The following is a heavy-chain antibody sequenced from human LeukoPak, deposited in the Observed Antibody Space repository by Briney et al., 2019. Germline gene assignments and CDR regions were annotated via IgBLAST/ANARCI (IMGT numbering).Heavy chain of an antibody. Sequence: GGSLRLACAASGFTFSNYALSWVRQAPGKGLEWVSGIHGCGDNTYYADSVKGRFTSSRDNSKNTLFLQMNNLRVEDTAVYYCATNPPQYSGSSYCYYFYMDVWGKGTAVTISS. D-gene: IGHD1-26*01. V-gene: IGHV3-23*01. J-gene: IGHJ6*03. CDR3: ATNPPQYSGSSYCYYFYMDV. CDR2: IHGCGDNT. CDR1: GFTFSNYA.